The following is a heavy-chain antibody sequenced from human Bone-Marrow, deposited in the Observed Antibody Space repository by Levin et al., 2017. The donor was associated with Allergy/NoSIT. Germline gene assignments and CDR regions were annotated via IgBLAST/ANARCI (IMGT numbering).Heavy chain of an antibody. CDR2: ISSDGSNE. Sequence: PGGSLRLSCAASEFTFSTYAMHWVRQAPGKGLEWVAVISSDGSNEYYADSVKGRFTISRDNSKNTLYLQMNSLRAEDTALYYCAKVRRGLDAFDIWGQGTMVTVSS. V-gene: IGHV3-30-3*01. CDR1: EFTFSTYA. D-gene: IGHD3/OR15-3a*01. CDR3: AKVRRGLDAFDI. J-gene: IGHJ3*02.